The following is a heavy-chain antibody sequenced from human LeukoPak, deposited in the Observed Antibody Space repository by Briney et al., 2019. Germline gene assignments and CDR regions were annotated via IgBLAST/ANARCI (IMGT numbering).Heavy chain of an antibody. Sequence: SETLSLTCTVSGGSTIGYYWSWIRQPAGKGLEGIGRIYSSGSTNYNPSLKSRVTVSVDTSKNQLSLKLTSVTAADTAVYYCARGASGRWDFDYWGQGTLVTVSS. J-gene: IGHJ4*02. CDR1: GGSTIGYY. CDR2: IYSSGST. CDR3: ARGASGRWDFDY. V-gene: IGHV4-4*07. D-gene: IGHD3-10*01.